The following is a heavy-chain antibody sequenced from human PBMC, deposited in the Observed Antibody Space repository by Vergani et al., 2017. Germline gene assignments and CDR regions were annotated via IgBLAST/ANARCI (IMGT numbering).Heavy chain of an antibody. V-gene: IGHV3-43*01. CDR3: AKELGGSGSYYNSPPDY. CDR2: ISWDGGST. D-gene: IGHD3-10*01. Sequence: EVQLVESGGIVVQPGGSLRLSCAASGFTFDDYTMHWVRQAPGKGLEWVSLISWDGGSTYYADSVKGRFTISRDNSKNSLYLQMNSLRTEDTALYYCAKELGGSGSYYNSPPDYWGQGTLVTVSS. CDR1: GFTFDDYT. J-gene: IGHJ4*02.